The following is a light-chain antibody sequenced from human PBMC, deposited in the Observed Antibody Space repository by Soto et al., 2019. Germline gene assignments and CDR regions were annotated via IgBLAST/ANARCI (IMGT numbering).Light chain of an antibody. Sequence: DIQMTQSTSTLSASVGDRVSITCRASQSISIWLAWYQQKPGRAPKVLFYKTSTLESGVPSRFSVSGSGTEFTLTVSSLQPDDVATYYCQDYNGYPITFGGGTKVEIK. CDR2: KTS. CDR3: QDYNGYPIT. CDR1: QSISIW. V-gene: IGKV1-5*03. J-gene: IGKJ4*01.